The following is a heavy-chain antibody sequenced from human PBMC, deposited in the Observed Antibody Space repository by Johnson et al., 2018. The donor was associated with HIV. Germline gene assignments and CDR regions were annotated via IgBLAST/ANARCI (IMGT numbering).Heavy chain of an antibody. D-gene: IGHD3-10*01. V-gene: IGHV3-20*04. CDR3: TTDQGYYGDAFDI. CDR2: INWNGGST. J-gene: IGHJ3*02. CDR1: GFTFSSYS. Sequence: VQLVESGGGVVQPGGSLRLSCAASGFTFSSYSMSWVRQAPGKGLEWVSAINWNGGSTGYADSVKGRFTISRDNAKNSLYLQMNSLKTEDTAVYYCTTDQGYYGDAFDIWGQGTMVTVSS.